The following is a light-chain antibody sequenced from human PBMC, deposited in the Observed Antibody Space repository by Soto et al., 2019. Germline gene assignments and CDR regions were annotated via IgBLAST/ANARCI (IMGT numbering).Light chain of an antibody. J-gene: IGLJ1*01. V-gene: IGLV2-18*02. Sequence: QSALTQPPSVSGSPGQSVTISCSGTIDDVTAYYRVSWYQQTPGTAPKLMIYDVSNRPSGVSNRFSGSKSGNTASLTISGLQAEDEADYYCSSYTSSSTHYVFGTGTKVTVL. CDR3: SSYTSSSTHYV. CDR1: IDDVTAYYR. CDR2: DVS.